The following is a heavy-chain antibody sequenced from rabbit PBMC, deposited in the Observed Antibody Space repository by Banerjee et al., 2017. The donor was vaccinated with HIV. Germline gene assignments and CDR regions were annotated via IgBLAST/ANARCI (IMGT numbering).Heavy chain of an antibody. J-gene: IGHJ6*01. V-gene: IGHV1S29*01. D-gene: IGHD8-1*01. Sequence: QQQLKETGGGLVQPGGSLTLFCKASGFSLSSNELNWVRRTPGKGLEYIGWISNYGTASCANRVSGRFTITSANAQNPEGPRLTSLTAADTASYCCAGAGSSWNLSLWGPGTLVTVS. CDR2: ISNYGTA. CDR1: GFSLSSNE. CDR3: AGAGSSWNLSL.